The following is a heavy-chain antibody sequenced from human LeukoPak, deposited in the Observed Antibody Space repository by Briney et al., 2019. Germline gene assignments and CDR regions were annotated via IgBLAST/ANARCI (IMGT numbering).Heavy chain of an antibody. CDR2: TKKKGSQK. V-gene: IGHV3-7*01. D-gene: IGHD3-3*01. CDR1: GFSLTIYW. J-gene: IGHJ4*02. Sequence: RGSLRPSCAASGFSLTIYWVSWVRQAPGKGRGWVANTKKKGSQKNYVDSVNGQYTISRDNAKNTLYLQMNSMRDEDTAMYYCAREPTNYDFWSGYESRYFDYWGQGTLVTVSS. CDR3: AREPTNYDFWSGYESRYFDY.